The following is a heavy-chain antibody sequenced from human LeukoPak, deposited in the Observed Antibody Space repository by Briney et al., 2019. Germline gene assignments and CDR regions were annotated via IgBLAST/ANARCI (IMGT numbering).Heavy chain of an antibody. CDR3: ARDQGIGSYYRPGY. CDR2: IIPIFGTA. V-gene: IGHV1-69*13. Sequence: GASVKVSCKASGYTFTSYAMNWVRQAPGQGLEWMGGIIPIFGTANYAQKFQGRVTITADESTSTAYMELSSLRSEDTAVYYCARDQGIGSYYRPGYWGQGTLVTVSS. J-gene: IGHJ4*02. CDR1: GYTFTSYA. D-gene: IGHD1-26*01.